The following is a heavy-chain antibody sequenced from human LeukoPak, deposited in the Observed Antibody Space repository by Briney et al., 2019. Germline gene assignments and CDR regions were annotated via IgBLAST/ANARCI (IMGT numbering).Heavy chain of an antibody. V-gene: IGHV1-46*01. CDR2: INPSGGST. Sequence: GASVKVSCKASGYTFTSYYMHWVRQAPGQGLEWMGIINPSGGSTSYAQKFQGRVTMTTDTSTSTAYMELRSLRSDDTAVYYCARDFGYSYGSALYYYGMDVWGQGTTVTVSS. CDR3: ARDFGYSYGSALYYYGMDV. J-gene: IGHJ6*02. D-gene: IGHD5-18*01. CDR1: GYTFTSYY.